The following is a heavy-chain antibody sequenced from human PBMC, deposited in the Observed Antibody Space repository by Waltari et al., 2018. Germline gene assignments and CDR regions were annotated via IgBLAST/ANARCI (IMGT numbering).Heavy chain of an antibody. D-gene: IGHD1-1*01. V-gene: IGHV3-74*01. CDR1: W. CDR2: IYGDGRRT. CDR3: AKDGTGGNRMDV. Sequence: WMTGVRQAPGKGLEWIACIYGDGRRTDYEDSVRGRVTISSDTSKNQLSLKMNTVRAEDTAVYYCAKDGTGGNRMDVWGPGLMVSVSS. J-gene: IGHJ6*02.